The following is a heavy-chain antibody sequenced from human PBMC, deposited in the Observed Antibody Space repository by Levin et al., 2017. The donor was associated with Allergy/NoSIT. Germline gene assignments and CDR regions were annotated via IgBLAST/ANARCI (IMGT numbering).Heavy chain of an antibody. J-gene: IGHJ1*01. CDR2: IHPSGST. V-gene: IGHV4-4*09. CDR3: ARGVDSAKTLN. CDR1: GGSINGYF. Sequence: SETLSLTCSVSGGSINGYFWSWIRQPPGKGLEWIGNIHPSGSTNYSPSLESRVSMSLDTSKKQVSLKLNSVTTADTAMYYCARGVDSAKTLNWGQGTLVTVSS. D-gene: IGHD2/OR15-2a*01.